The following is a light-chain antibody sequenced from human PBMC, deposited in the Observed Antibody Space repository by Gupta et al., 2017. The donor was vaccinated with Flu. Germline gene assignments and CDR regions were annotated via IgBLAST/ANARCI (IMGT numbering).Light chain of an antibody. J-gene: IGKJ1*01. CDR3: QLYGTSPPET. Sequence: RATLSCRASQSVSSTYLAWYQQKPGQAPRLLIYGASSRATGIPDRFSGSGSGTDFTLTISRLEPEDFAVYYCQLYGTSPPETFGQGTKVEIK. CDR2: GAS. CDR1: QSVSSTY. V-gene: IGKV3-20*01.